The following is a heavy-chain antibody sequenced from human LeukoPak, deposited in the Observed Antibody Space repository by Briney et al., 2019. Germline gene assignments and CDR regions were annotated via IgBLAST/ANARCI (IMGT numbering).Heavy chain of an antibody. D-gene: IGHD3-10*01. J-gene: IGHJ4*02. CDR3: ARRSHSPSGSPY. CDR2: INHSGST. CDR1: GESFSGYY. V-gene: IGHV4-34*01. Sequence: SETLSLTCAVYGESFSGYYWSWLRQPPGKGLEWIGEINHSGSTNYSPSLKSRVTISVDTSKNQFSLKLSSVTAADTAVYYCARRSHSPSGSPYWGQGTQVTVSS.